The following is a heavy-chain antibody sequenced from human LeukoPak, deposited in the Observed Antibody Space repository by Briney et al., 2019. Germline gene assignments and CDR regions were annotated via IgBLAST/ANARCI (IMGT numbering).Heavy chain of an antibody. Sequence: SETLSLTCTVSGGSISSHYWSWIRQPPGKGLEWIGYIYYSGGTNYNPSLKSRVTISVDTSKNQFSLKLSSVTAADTAVYYCARVNYDSSGYIGIYAFDIWGQGTMVTVSS. V-gene: IGHV4-59*11. J-gene: IGHJ3*02. CDR1: GGSISSHY. D-gene: IGHD3-22*01. CDR3: ARVNYDSSGYIGIYAFDI. CDR2: IYYSGGT.